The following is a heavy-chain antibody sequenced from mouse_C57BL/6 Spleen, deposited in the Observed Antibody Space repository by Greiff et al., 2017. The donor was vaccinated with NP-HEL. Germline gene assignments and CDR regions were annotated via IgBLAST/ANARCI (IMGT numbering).Heavy chain of an antibody. CDR3: ARSDPLGSSYAFAY. Sequence: VQLQQSGPELVKPGASVKISCKASGYAFSSSWMNWVKQRPGKGLEWIGRIYPGDGDTNYNGKFKGKATLTADKSSSTAYMQLSSLTSEDSAVYFCARSDPLGSSYAFAYWGQGTLVTVSA. CDR1: GYAFSSSW. V-gene: IGHV1-82*01. CDR2: IYPGDGDT. D-gene: IGHD1-1*01. J-gene: IGHJ3*01.